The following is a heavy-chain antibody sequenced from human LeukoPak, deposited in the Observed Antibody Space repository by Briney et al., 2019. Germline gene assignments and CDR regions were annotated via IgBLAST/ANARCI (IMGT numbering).Heavy chain of an antibody. CDR1: GFTFTSSA. D-gene: IGHD3-10*01. J-gene: IGHJ4*02. CDR3: AADPLFNYYGSGSYPNPDY. V-gene: IGHV1-58*01. Sequence: SVKVSCKASGFTFTSSAVQWVRQARGQRLEWIGWIVVGSGNTNYAQKFQERVTITRDMSTSTAYMELSSLRSGDTAVYYCAADPLFNYYGSGSYPNPDYWGQGTLVTVSS. CDR2: IVVGSGNT.